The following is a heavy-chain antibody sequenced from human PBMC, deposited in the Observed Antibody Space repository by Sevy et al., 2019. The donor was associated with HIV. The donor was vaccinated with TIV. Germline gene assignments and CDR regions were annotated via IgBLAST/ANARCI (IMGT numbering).Heavy chain of an antibody. V-gene: IGHV1-8*01. Sequence: ASVKVSCKASGYTFTSYDINWVRQATGQGLEWMGWMNPNSGNTGYAQKFQGRVTMTRNTSISTAYMELSSLRSEDTAVYYCAGAPLLRLRSRGSFDYWGQGTLVTVSS. D-gene: IGHD5-12*01. CDR1: GYTFTSYD. J-gene: IGHJ4*02. CDR3: AGAPLLRLRSRGSFDY. CDR2: MNPNSGNT.